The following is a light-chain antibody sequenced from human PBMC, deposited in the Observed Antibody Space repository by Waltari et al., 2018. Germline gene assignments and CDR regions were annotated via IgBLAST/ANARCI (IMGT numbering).Light chain of an antibody. CDR3: SSNTPSGTLV. V-gene: IGLV2-18*02. CDR2: DLS. CDR1: RSEVVTHNR. J-gene: IGLJ2*01. Sequence: QSALTQPPSVSGSPGQSVHLPCSGTRSEVVTHNRAPWSQRPPGTAPRLIIFDLSSRPSGLPDRFSGSKSGSTASLTISWLQAEDEDDYYCSSNTPSGTLVFGGGTKLTVL.